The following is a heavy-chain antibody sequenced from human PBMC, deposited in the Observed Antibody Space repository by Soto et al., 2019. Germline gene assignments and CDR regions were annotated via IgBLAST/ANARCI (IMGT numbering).Heavy chain of an antibody. Sequence: GGSLRLSCAASGFTFSSYAMHWVRQARGKGLEWVAVISSDGSDKYYADSVKGRFAISRDNSKNTLYVQLNRMRAEDTALYYCARDRQYGAGFIDVWGQGTTVTVSS. V-gene: IGHV3-30*09. CDR3: ARDRQYGAGFIDV. CDR1: GFTFSSYA. J-gene: IGHJ6*02. D-gene: IGHD3-10*01. CDR2: ISSDGSDK.